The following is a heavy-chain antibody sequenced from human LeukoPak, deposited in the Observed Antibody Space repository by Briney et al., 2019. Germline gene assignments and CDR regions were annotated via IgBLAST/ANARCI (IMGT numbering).Heavy chain of an antibody. CDR2: IYTSGST. CDR1: GGSISSYH. D-gene: IGHD6-19*01. Sequence: SETLSLTCTVSGGSISSYHWSWIRQPAGKGLEWIGRIYTSGSTNYNPSLESRVTMSVDTSKNQFSLKLSSVTAADTAVYYCARDHSSGWSSGANWYFDLWGRGTLVTVSS. CDR3: ARDHSSGWSSGANWYFDL. J-gene: IGHJ2*01. V-gene: IGHV4-4*07.